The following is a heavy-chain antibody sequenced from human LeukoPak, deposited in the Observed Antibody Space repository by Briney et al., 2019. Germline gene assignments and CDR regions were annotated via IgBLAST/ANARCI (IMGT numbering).Heavy chain of an antibody. CDR3: ATATGTSARFDY. CDR2: FDPEDGET. CDR1: GYTLTELS. Sequence: ASVKVSCKVSGYTLTELSMHWVRQAPGKGLEWMGGFDPEDGETIYAQKFQGRVTVTEDTSTDTAYMELSSLRSEDTAVYYCATATGTSARFDYWGQGTLVTVSS. J-gene: IGHJ4*02. D-gene: IGHD1-1*01. V-gene: IGHV1-24*01.